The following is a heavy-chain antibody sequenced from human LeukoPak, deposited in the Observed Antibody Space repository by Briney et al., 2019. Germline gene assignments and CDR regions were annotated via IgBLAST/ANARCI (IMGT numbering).Heavy chain of an antibody. CDR1: GFTFSDYY. J-gene: IGHJ4*02. V-gene: IGHV3-11*06. Sequence: GGSPRLSCAASGFTFSDYYMSWIRQAPAKGLEWVSYISSSSSYTNYADSVKGRFTISRDNAKNSLYLQMNSLRAEDTAVYYCARVSGRGYSYGYGDYWGQGTLVTVSS. CDR2: ISSSSSYT. D-gene: IGHD5-18*01. CDR3: ARVSGRGYSYGYGDY.